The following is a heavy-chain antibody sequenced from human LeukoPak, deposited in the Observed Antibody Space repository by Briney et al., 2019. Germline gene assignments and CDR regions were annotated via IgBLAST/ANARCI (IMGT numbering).Heavy chain of an antibody. CDR3: ARDKGYYHDSSGYDY. Sequence: GGSLRLSCAASGFTFSSYGMHWVRQAPGKGLEWVAVIWYDGSNKYYADSVKGRFTISRDNSKNTLYLQMNSLRAEDTAVYYCARDKGYYHDSSGYDYWGQGTLVTVSS. CDR1: GFTFSSYG. V-gene: IGHV3-33*01. J-gene: IGHJ4*02. D-gene: IGHD3-22*01. CDR2: IWYDGSNK.